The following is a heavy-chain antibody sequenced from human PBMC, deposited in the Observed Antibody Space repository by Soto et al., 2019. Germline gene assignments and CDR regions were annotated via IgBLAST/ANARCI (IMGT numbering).Heavy chain of an antibody. V-gene: IGHV4-59*08. CDR1: GGSISSYY. J-gene: IGHJ6*02. Sequence: QVHLQESGPGLVKPSETLSLTCTVSGGSISSYYWTWIRQPPGKRLEWIGYIHYSGSTNYSPSLKSRVTISVDTSKKQFSLKLSSVTAADTAVYYCARRIVILPADYGMDVWGQGTTVTVSS. CDR3: ARRIVILPADYGMDV. D-gene: IGHD1-26*01. CDR2: IHYSGST.